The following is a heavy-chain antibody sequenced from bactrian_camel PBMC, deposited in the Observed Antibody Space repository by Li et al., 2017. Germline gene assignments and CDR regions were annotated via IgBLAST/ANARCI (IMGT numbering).Heavy chain of an antibody. V-gene: IGHV3-3*01. CDR1: GDTFSASC. CDR2: IHNRSGST. J-gene: IGHJ4*01. Sequence: HVQLVESGGGSVQAGGSLRLSCSASGDTFSASCMGWFRQVSGTEREGVAVIHNRSGSTYAADSVKGRFTISQGNAKTTVYLQMNNLKPEDTGMYYCAASSDVFCYGLSAPVFTAFNQWGLGTQVTVS. CDR3: AASSDVFCYGLSAPVFTAFNQ. D-gene: IGHD5*01.